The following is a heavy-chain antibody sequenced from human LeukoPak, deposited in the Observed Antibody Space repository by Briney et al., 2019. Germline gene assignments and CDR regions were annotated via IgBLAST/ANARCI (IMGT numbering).Heavy chain of an antibody. J-gene: IGHJ4*02. CDR3: ARTVADTLYYFDY. CDR1: GFSFTAYY. V-gene: IGHV1-2*02. D-gene: IGHD6-19*01. CDR2: INPNSGDT. Sequence: GASVKVSCKTSGFSFTAYYMHWVRQPPGQGLEWMGWINPNSGDTNYAQNFQGRVTMTRDTSIVTAYMELSRLRSDDTAVYYCARTVADTLYYFDYWGQGTLVTVSS.